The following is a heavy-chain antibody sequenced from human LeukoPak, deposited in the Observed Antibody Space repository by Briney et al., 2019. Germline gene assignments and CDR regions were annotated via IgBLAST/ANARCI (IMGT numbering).Heavy chain of an antibody. Sequence: ASVKVSCKASGYTFTSYGISWVRQAPGQGLEWMGWISAYNGNTNYAQKLQGRVTMTTDTSTSTAYMELRSLRSDDTAVYYCARCITMVRGKPPPHMDVWGKGTTVTVSS. J-gene: IGHJ6*03. D-gene: IGHD3-10*01. CDR3: ARCITMVRGKPPPHMDV. CDR1: GYTFTSYG. V-gene: IGHV1-18*01. CDR2: ISAYNGNT.